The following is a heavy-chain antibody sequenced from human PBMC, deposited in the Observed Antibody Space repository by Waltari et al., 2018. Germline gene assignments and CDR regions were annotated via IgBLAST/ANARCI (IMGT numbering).Heavy chain of an antibody. J-gene: IGHJ4*02. CDR1: GFTFSSYV. V-gene: IGHV3-23*01. CDR3: GRAAGIDF. CDR2: ISDAGGRI. Sequence: EVHLLESGGGLVQPGGSLRLSCAASGFTFSSYVMHWVRQAPGKGLEWVSSISDAGGRIYYADSVKGRFIISRDNSKNTLFLQMNSLRADDTAVYYCGRAAGIDFWGQGTLVTVSS.